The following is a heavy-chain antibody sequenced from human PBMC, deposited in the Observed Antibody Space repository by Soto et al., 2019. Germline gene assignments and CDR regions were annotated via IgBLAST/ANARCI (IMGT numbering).Heavy chain of an antibody. CDR3: ARLRGYCSSTSCYGRGRWYFDY. V-gene: IGHV4-34*01. CDR2: INHSGSS. J-gene: IGHJ4*02. D-gene: IGHD2-2*01. CDR1: GGSFIGYY. Sequence: QVQLQQWGAGLLKPSETLSLTCAVYGGSFIGYYWSWIRQPPGKGLEWMGVINHSGSSNYNPSLKSRVTISVDTSKNTSSLKLSSVPAADTAVYYCARLRGYCSSTSCYGRGRWYFDYWGQGTLVTVSS.